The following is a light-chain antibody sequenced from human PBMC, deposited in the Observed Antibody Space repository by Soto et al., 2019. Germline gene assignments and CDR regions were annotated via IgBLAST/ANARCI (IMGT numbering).Light chain of an antibody. J-gene: IGKJ4*01. CDR2: GAS. CDR1: ESVSDNY. Sequence: EIVLTQSPGTLSLSPGERATLSCRASESVSDNYLAWYQQRSGQAPRLVIYGASSRASAVPDRFSGSGSGADFTLTISRLETADFAVYYCQQYGSSPLTFGGGTKVEIK. V-gene: IGKV3-20*01. CDR3: QQYGSSPLT.